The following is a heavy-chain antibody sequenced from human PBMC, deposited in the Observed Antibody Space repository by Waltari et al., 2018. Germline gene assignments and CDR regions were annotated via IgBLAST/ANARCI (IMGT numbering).Heavy chain of an antibody. D-gene: IGHD5-12*01. CDR2: ISSSSSYI. CDR1: GFTFSSSS. J-gene: IGHJ4*02. V-gene: IGHV3-21*01. CDR3: ARDRYGYNYFDY. Sequence: EVQLVESGGGLVKPGGSLRLSCAASGFTFSSSSMHWVRQAPGKGLEWVSSISSSSSYIYYADSVKGRFTISRDNAKNSLYLQMNSLRAEDTAVYYCARDRYGYNYFDYWGQGTLVTVSS.